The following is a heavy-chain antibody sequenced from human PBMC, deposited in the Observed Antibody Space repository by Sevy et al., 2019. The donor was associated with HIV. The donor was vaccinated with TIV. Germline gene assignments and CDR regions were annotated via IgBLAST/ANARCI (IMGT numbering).Heavy chain of an antibody. D-gene: IGHD2-8*01. CDR1: GFTFSKYS. Sequence: GGFLRLSCEASGFTFSKYSMSWVRQAPGKGLEWVSTFSFGCGRINYADSVKGRFTISRDDSKNTLYLQMNSLRAEDTAVYYCAREGCTKPHDYWCQGTLVTVSS. CDR2: FSFGCGRI. CDR3: AREGCTKPHDY. V-gene: IGHV3-23*01. J-gene: IGHJ4*02.